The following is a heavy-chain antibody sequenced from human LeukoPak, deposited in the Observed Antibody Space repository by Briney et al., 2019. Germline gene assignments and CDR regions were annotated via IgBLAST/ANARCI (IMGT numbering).Heavy chain of an antibody. D-gene: IGHD3-22*01. CDR1: GASISSYY. V-gene: IGHV4-59*08. CDR2: INYSGST. Sequence: SETLSLTCTVSGASISSYYWSWIRQPPGKGLEWIGYINYSGSTNYNPSLKSRVTISVDTSKNQFSLKLSSVTAADTAVYYCVRHRYYSDSSGSGWYFDYWGRGTLVTVSS. CDR3: VRHRYYSDSSGSGWYFDY. J-gene: IGHJ4*02.